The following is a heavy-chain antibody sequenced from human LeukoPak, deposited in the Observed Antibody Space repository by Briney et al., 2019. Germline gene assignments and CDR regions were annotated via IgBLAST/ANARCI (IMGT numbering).Heavy chain of an antibody. V-gene: IGHV3-23*01. CDR3: AKSRFGSGRGSEY. Sequence: GGSLRLSCAASGFTFSSFAMSWVRQAPGKGLEWVSVMSGSDGSTNYADSVKGRFTISRDNAKSTLYLQMKSLRVEDTAVYYCAKSRFGSGRGSEYWGQGTLVTVSS. CDR1: GFTFSSFA. CDR2: MSGSDGST. D-gene: IGHD2-15*01. J-gene: IGHJ4*02.